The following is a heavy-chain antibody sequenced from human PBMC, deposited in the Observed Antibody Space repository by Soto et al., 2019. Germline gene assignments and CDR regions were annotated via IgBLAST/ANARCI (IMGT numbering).Heavy chain of an antibody. J-gene: IGHJ4*02. CDR3: ARARGSFGYSYGYYFDY. V-gene: IGHV4-34*01. CDR1: GGSFSGYY. D-gene: IGHD5-18*01. CDR2: INHSGST. Sequence: SETLSLTCTVSGGSFSGYYWSWIRQPPGKGLEWIGEINHSGSTNYNPSLKSRVTISVDTSKNQFSLKLSSVTAADTAVYYCARARGSFGYSYGYYFDYWGQGTLVTV.